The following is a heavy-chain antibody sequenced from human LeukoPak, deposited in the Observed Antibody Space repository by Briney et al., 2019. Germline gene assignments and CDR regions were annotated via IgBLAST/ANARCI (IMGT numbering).Heavy chain of an antibody. Sequence: PGGSLRLSCAASGFTFSGYWIHWVRQAPGKGLVWVSRINSDGSSTSYADSVKGRFTISRDNAQKTLYLQMNSLRAEDTAVYYCARPSGSYYYDAFDIWGQGTMVTVSS. CDR2: INSDGSST. CDR3: ARPSGSYYYDAFDI. CDR1: GFTFSGYW. J-gene: IGHJ3*02. D-gene: IGHD3-10*01. V-gene: IGHV3-74*01.